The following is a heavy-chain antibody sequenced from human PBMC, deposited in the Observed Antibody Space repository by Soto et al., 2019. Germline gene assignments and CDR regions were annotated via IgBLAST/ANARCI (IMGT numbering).Heavy chain of an antibody. CDR2: INPATGAA. V-gene: IGHV1-2*02. D-gene: IGHD3-3*01. Sequence: QLHLVQSGAVVKKPGASVTVSCSASGYPVTAYYMHWVRQAPGRGLEWMGGINPATGAAKYTQTFQGRVTMTRARSTSTGFMETSGLTSEDTAVFYCARGGGVGVAGSAAFDMWGQGTLVTVSS. J-gene: IGHJ3*02. CDR3: ARGGGVGVAGSAAFDM. CDR1: GYPVTAYY.